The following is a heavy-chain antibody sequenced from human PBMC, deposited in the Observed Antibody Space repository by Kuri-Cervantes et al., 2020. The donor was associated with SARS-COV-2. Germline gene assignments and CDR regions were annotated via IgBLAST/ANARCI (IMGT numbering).Heavy chain of an antibody. CDR3: ARHEGWFPLWLPFDY. D-gene: IGHD5-18*01. J-gene: IGHJ4*02. Sequence: SETLSLTCAVSGYSISSGYYWSWIRQPPGKGLEWIGEINHSGSTNYNPSLKSRVTISVDTSKNQFSLKLSSVTAADTAVYYCARHEGWFPLWLPFDYWGQGTLVTVSS. CDR1: GYSISSGYY. CDR2: INHSGST. V-gene: IGHV4-38-2*01.